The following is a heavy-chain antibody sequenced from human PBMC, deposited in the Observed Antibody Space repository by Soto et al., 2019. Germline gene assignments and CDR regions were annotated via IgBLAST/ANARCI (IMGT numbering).Heavy chain of an antibody. J-gene: IGHJ5*02. CDR1: GFTFSSYS. CDR3: ARAALYNWNDVSWFDP. CDR2: ISSSSSTI. D-gene: IGHD1-1*01. Sequence: EVQLVESGGGLVQPGGSLRLSCAASGFTFSSYSMNWVRQAPGKGLEWVSYISSSSSTIYYADSVKGRFTISRDNAKNSLYPQMNSLRAEDTAVYYCARAALYNWNDVSWFDPWGQGTLVTVSS. V-gene: IGHV3-48*01.